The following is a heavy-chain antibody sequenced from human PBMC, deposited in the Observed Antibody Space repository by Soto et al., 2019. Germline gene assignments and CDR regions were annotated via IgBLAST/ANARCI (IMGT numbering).Heavy chain of an antibody. CDR1: GGSISSYY. J-gene: IGHJ6*02. Sequence: SDSLSLACTVSGGSISSYYWSWIRQPPGRRLAWIGYIYYSGSTNYNPSLKSRVTISVDTSKNQFSLKLSSVTAADTAVYYWARDQFYGSGSYSSGDYYYGMDVWGQGTTVTVSS. D-gene: IGHD3-10*01. CDR3: ARDQFYGSGSYSSGDYYYGMDV. V-gene: IGHV4-59*01. CDR2: IYYSGST.